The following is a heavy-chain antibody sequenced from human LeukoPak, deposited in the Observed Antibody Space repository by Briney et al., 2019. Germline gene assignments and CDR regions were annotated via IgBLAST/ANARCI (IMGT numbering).Heavy chain of an antibody. V-gene: IGHV4-61*01. CDR2: IYYSGST. D-gene: IGHD6-13*01. CDR1: GGSVNSGSYY. Sequence: SETLSLTCTVSGGSVNSGSYYWNWIRQPPGKGLEWIGYIYYSGSTNYNPSLKSRVTISVDTSKNQFSLKLSSVTAADTAVYYCARGSSSSWGYWGQGTLVTVSS. J-gene: IGHJ4*02. CDR3: ARGSSSSWGY.